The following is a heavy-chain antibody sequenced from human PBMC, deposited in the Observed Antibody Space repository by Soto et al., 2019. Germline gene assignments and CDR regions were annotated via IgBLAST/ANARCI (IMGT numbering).Heavy chain of an antibody. CDR2: ISAHNGNT. D-gene: IGHD6-6*01. CDR3: ARGRDGDY. Sequence: QVHLVQSGAEVKKPGASVKVSCKASGYTFTSYGITWVRQAPGQGLEWMGWISAHNGNTDYAQKLQGRVILTRDTSTSTAYLELRSLRSDDTAVYYCARGRDGDYWGQGALVTVSS. V-gene: IGHV1-18*01. CDR1: GYTFTSYG. J-gene: IGHJ4*02.